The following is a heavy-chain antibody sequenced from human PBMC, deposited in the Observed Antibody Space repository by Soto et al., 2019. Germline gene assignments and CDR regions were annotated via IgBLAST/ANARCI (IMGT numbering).Heavy chain of an antibody. Sequence: SETLSLTCAVYGGSFSGYYWSWIRQPPGKGLEWIGEINHSGSTNYNPSLKSRVTISVDTSKNQISLKLSSVTAADTAVYYCARGFGDFWSGYYKYYYYYGMDVWGQGTTVTVSS. CDR1: GGSFSGYY. D-gene: IGHD3-3*01. CDR2: INHSGST. V-gene: IGHV4-34*01. CDR3: ARGFGDFWSGYYKYYYYYGMDV. J-gene: IGHJ6*02.